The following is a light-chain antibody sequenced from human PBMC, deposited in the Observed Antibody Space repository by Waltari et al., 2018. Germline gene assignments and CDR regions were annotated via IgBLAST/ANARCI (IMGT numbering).Light chain of an antibody. J-gene: IGLJ3*02. CDR3: QSYDSSLSAV. V-gene: IGLV1-40*01. CDR1: SPNTGARYD. CDR2: AYY. Sequence: QSVLPQPPSVSGAPGQRVTISRPGSSPNTGARYDLPWYQQLPGAAPKPLIYAYYNRPSGVPDRFSGSKSGTSASLAITGLQAEDEADYYCQSYDSSLSAVFGGGTKLTVL.